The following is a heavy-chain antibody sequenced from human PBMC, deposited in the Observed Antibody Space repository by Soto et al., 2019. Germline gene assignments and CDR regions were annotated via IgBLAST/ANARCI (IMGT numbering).Heavy chain of an antibody. CDR3: ATSAYDFWSRLTFDY. V-gene: IGHV1-2*02. J-gene: IGHJ4*02. Sequence: ASVKVSCRASGYTFTGYYMHWVRQAPGQGLEWMGWINPNSGGTNYAQKFQGRVTMTRDTSISTAYMELSRLRSDDTAVYYCATSAYDFWSRLTFDYWGQGTLVTVSS. CDR2: INPNSGGT. CDR1: GYTFTGYY. D-gene: IGHD3-3*01.